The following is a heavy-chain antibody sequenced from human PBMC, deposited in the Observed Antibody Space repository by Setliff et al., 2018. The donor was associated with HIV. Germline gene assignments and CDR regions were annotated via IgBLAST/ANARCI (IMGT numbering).Heavy chain of an antibody. V-gene: IGHV3-21*01. Sequence: PGGSLRLSCAASGFTFSSYSMNWVRQAPGKGLEWVSSISSSSSYIYYADSVKGRFTISRDNAKNSLYLQMNSLRAEDTAVYYCARDRSSSSAFDYWGQGTLVTVSS. CDR3: ARDRSSSSAFDY. D-gene: IGHD6-6*01. J-gene: IGHJ4*02. CDR1: GFTFSSYS. CDR2: ISSSSSYI.